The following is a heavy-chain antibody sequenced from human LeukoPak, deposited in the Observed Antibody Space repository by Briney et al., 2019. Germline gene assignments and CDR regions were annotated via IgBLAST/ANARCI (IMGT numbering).Heavy chain of an antibody. CDR2: IIPILGIA. J-gene: IGHJ4*02. D-gene: IGHD3-22*01. CDR1: GGTFSSYA. V-gene: IGHV1-69*04. CDR3: ARPLNQVYYDSSGYYLVY. Sequence: SVKVSCKASGGTFSSYAISWVRQAPEQGREWMGRIIPILGIANYAQKFQGRVTITADKSTNTAYMELSSLRSEDTAVYYCARPLNQVYYDSSGYYLVYWGQGTLVTVSS.